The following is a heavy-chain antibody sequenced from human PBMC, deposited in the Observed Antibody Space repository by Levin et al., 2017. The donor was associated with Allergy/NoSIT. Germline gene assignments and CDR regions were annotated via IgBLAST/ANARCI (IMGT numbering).Heavy chain of an antibody. CDR1: GGSISSSSYY. CDR3: ARRRLSGVPAAAFDY. CDR2: IYYSGST. J-gene: IGHJ4*02. Sequence: PSETLSLTCTVSGGSISSSSYYWGWIRQPPGKGLEWIGSIYYSGSTYYNPSLKSRVTISVDTSKNQFSLKLSSVTAADTAVYYCARRRLSGVPAAAFDYWGQGTLVTVSS. D-gene: IGHD2-2*01. V-gene: IGHV4-39*01.